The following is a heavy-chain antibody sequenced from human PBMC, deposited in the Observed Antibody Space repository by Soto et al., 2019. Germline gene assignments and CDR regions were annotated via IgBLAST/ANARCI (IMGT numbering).Heavy chain of an antibody. CDR2: TYYRSRWYN. V-gene: IGHV6-1*01. CDR3: AGTTSHQWYYMDV. CDR1: GDSVSSNSAA. J-gene: IGHJ6*03. Sequence: QVQLQESGPGLVKHSQTLSLTCAISGDSVSSNSAAWNWIRLSPSRGLEWLARTYYRSRWYNDYAVSVRRRITVNPDTSKNQFSLQLTSLNPEDTAVYYCAGTTSHQWYYMDVWGKGTTVTVSS. D-gene: IGHD1-7*01.